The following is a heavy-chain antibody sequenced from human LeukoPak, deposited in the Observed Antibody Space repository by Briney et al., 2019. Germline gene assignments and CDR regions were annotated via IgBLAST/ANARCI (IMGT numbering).Heavy chain of an antibody. J-gene: IGHJ4*02. CDR3: ARDQYDTWSRRGNFDS. Sequence: GGSLRLACVVSGVSVSSDWMSWIRQAPGKGLEWVANIKLDGSEKNYVDSVKGRFTISRDNTKNSLYLQMNSLRAEDTAVFYCARDQYDTWSRRGNFDSWGQGTLVIVSS. D-gene: IGHD3-3*01. CDR1: GVSVSSDW. V-gene: IGHV3-7*03. CDR2: IKLDGSEK.